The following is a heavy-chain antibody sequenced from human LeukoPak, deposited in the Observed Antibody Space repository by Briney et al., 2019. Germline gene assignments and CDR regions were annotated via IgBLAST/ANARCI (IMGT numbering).Heavy chain of an antibody. CDR3: ARDRINMMVMGHDSGLDC. Sequence: GGSLRLSCVGSGFSLSDYGIHWVRQAPGKGLEWVAVGSYDGGHKYYADSVKGRFTISRDTSSDTVSLQMNSLRVEDTALYYCARDRINMMVMGHDSGLDCWGQGTLVTVSS. D-gene: IGHD3-22*01. CDR2: GSYDGGHK. V-gene: IGHV3-30*03. J-gene: IGHJ4*02. CDR1: GFSLSDYG.